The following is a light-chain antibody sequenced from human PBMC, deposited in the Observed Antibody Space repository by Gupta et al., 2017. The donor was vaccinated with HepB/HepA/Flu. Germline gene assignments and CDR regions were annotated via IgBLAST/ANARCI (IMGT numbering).Light chain of an antibody. J-gene: IGKJ2*04. CDR3: QQYNNRPLGS. CDR1: QRVSSN. CDR2: GAS. Sequence: EIVMTQSPATLSVSPGERATISCRASQRVSSNLACYQQQPGQAPRRRIDGASTTATGIPARISGSRSWTEFTLTTSSLQSADYAGYYCQQYNNRPLGSFGQGTKLKIK. V-gene: IGKV3-15*01.